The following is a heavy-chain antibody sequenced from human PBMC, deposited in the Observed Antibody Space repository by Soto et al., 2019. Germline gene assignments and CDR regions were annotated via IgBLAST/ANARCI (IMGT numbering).Heavy chain of an antibody. Sequence: GGSLRLSCAASGFTFSLYAMNWVRQAPGKGLEWVSGTSGSGGSTYYADSVKGRFTISRDNSKNTLYLQMNSLRAEDTAVYYCAKPLPFSTVGPTHYFFDHWGQGTLVTVSS. CDR3: AKPLPFSTVGPTHYFFDH. CDR2: TSGSGGST. D-gene: IGHD1-26*01. J-gene: IGHJ4*02. CDR1: GFTFSLYA. V-gene: IGHV3-23*01.